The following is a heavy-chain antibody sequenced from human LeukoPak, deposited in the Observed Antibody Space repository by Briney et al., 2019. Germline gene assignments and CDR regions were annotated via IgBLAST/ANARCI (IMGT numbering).Heavy chain of an antibody. J-gene: IGHJ5*02. Sequence: PSETLSLTCTVSGGSISSYYWSWIRQPPGKGLEWIGYIYYSGSTNYNPSLKSRVTISVDTSKNQFSLKLSSVTAADTAVYYCARDHHCSGGSCYGGAWFDPWGQGTLVTVSS. CDR3: ARDHHCSGGSCYGGAWFDP. CDR1: GGSISSYY. CDR2: IYYSGST. V-gene: IGHV4-59*12. D-gene: IGHD2-15*01.